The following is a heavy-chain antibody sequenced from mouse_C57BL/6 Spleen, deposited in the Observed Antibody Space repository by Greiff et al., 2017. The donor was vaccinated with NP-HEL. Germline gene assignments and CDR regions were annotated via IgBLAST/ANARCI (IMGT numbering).Heavy chain of an antibody. CDR1: GYTFTDYE. CDR3: TRGIYIGFAY. V-gene: IGHV1-15*01. CDR2: IDPETGGT. Sequence: VKVVESGAELVRPGASVTLSCKASGYTFTDYEMHWVKQTPVHGLEWIGAIDPETGGTAYNQKFKGKAILTADKSSSTAYMELRSLTSEDSAVYYCTRGIYIGFAYWGQGTLVTVSA. D-gene: IGHD1-3*01. J-gene: IGHJ3*01.